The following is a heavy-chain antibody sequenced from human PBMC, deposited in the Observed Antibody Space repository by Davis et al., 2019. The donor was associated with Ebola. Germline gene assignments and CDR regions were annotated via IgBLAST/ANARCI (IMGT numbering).Heavy chain of an antibody. CDR2: INPNTGNP. V-gene: IGHV7-4-1*02. D-gene: IGHD2-15*01. J-gene: IGHJ5*02. CDR1: GYTLPHYI. CDR3: TRVRVVVSCLVCGRWFYP. Sequence: SVQVSCQASGYTLPHYIINWVRHAPGHGLEWMGSINPNTGNPTYAQGFTGRFVFSLDTSASTAYLQISSLRPEDTAVYYCTRVRVVVSCLVCGRWFYPWGQGTLVTVSS.